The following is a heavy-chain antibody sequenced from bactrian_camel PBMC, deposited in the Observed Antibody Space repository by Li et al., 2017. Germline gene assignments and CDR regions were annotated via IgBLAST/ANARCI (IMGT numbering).Heavy chain of an antibody. V-gene: IGHV3S40*01. Sequence: VQLVESGGNSVQPGGSLNLSCVVSGYTFCMGWFRQVPGKERETVASIRTGYPFTSDYHASVEGRFTISQDNAKNAVYLQMDSLQPEDTAMYFCAMSFQLPCLGSDERAYDSWGQGTQVTVS. CDR1: GYTFC. D-gene: IGHD1*01. CDR2: IRTGYPFT. J-gene: IGHJ4*01. CDR3: AMSFQLPCLGSDERAYDS.